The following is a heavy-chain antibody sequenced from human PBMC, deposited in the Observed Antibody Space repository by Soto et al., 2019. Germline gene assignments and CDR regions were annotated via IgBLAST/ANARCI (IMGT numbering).Heavy chain of an antibody. J-gene: IGHJ4*02. D-gene: IGHD6-6*01. CDR3: ASLDQLVLGAKEIEY. CDR2: IISIFGTA. Sequence: SVKVSCKASGGTFSSYGTSWVRQAPGQGLEWMGGIISIFGTANYAQKFQGRVTMTADKPTRPAYLELSSLRSEDTAVYYCASLDQLVLGAKEIEYCGQRTLVTVAS. CDR1: GGTFSSYG. V-gene: IGHV1-69*06.